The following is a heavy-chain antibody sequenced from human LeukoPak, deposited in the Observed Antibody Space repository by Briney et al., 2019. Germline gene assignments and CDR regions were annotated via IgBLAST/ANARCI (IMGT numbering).Heavy chain of an antibody. J-gene: IGHJ4*02. CDR1: GGSISSGGYS. D-gene: IGHD2-2*01. V-gene: IGHV4-30-2*01. CDR2: IYHSGST. Sequence: SQTLSLTCAVSGGSISSGGYSWSWIRQPPGKGLEWIGYIYHSGSTYYNPSLKSRVTISVDRSKNQFSLKLSSVTAADTAGYYCARAYCSSTSCSGFDYWGQGTLVTVSS. CDR3: ARAYCSSTSCSGFDY.